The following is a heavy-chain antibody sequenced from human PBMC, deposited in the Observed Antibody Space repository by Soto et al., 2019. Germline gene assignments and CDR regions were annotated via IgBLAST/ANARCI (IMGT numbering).Heavy chain of an antibody. J-gene: IGHJ4*02. CDR2: IYSGGNT. V-gene: IGHV3-53*01. Sequence: EVQLVESGGGLIQPGGSLRLSCAASGFTVSNNYMRWVRQAPGKGLEWVSLIYSGGNTHYADSVKGRFTISRDNSKNTLFLQMNSLRVEDTAVYYCARDPRGIAASGAGGWGQGTLVTVSS. CDR3: ARDPRGIAASGAGG. CDR1: GFTVSNNY. D-gene: IGHD6-13*01.